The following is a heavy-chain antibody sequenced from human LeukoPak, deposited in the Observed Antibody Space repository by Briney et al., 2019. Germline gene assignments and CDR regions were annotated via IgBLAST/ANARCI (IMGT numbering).Heavy chain of an antibody. CDR3: AKEDGYCSGGSCEGVY. CDR2: IRYDGSNK. V-gene: IGHV3-30*02. Sequence: GGSLRLSCAASGLMFSTSGMHWVRQAPGKGLEWVAFIRYDGSNKYYADSVKGRFTISRDNSKNTLYLQMNSLRAEDTAVYYCAKEDGYCSGGSCEGVYWGQGTLVTVSS. J-gene: IGHJ4*02. CDR1: GLMFSTSG. D-gene: IGHD2-15*01.